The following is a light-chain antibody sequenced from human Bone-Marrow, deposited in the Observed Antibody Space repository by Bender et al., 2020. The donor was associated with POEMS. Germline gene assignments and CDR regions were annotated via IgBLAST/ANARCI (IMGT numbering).Light chain of an antibody. CDR2: GYN. CDR1: SSNIGAVYD. CDR3: QSYDNSLGGWV. V-gene: IGLV1-40*01. J-gene: IGLJ3*02. Sequence: QSVLTQPPSVYGAPGQRVTISCTGSSSNIGAVYDVHWYQHLPGTAPKLLIYGYNNRPSGVPDRFSGSKSGTSASLAITGLQAEDEGDYYCQSYDNSLGGWVFGGGTKLTVL.